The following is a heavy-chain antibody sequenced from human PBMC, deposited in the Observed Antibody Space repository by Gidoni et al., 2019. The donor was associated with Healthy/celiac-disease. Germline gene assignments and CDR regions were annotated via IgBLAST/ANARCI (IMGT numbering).Heavy chain of an antibody. D-gene: IGHD4-17*01. CDR3: AREPMSGYGDYDDAFDI. V-gene: IGHV4-61*02. CDR2: IYTSGST. Sequence: QVQLQESGPGLVKPSQTLSLTCTVSGGSISSGSYYWSWIRQPAGKGLEWIGRIYTSGSTNYNPSLKSRVTISVDTSKNQFSLKLSSVTAADTAVYYCAREPMSGYGDYDDAFDIWGQGTMVTVSS. J-gene: IGHJ3*02. CDR1: GGSISSGSYY.